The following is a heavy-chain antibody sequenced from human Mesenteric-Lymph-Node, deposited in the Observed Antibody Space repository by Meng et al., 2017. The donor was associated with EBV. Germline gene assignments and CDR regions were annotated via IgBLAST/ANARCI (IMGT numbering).Heavy chain of an antibody. CDR2: INHSGST. D-gene: IGHD3-3*01. J-gene: IGHJ4*02. CDR1: GGSFSGYY. V-gene: IGHV4-34*01. Sequence: QVQVQQWGAGRLKPSETLSRTCAVYGGSFSGYYWSWIRQPPGKGLEWIGEINHSGSTNYNPSLKSRVTISVDTSKNQFSLKLSSVTAADTAVYYCARDGLRSGYYIGLDYWGQGTLVTVSS. CDR3: ARDGLRSGYYIGLDY.